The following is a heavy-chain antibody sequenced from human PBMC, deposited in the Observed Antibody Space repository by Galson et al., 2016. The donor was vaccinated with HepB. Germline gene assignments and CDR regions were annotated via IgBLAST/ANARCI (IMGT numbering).Heavy chain of an antibody. CDR2: IYYNGRT. V-gene: IGHV4-39*01. J-gene: IGHJ4*02. CDR1: GGSIGSSNYY. Sequence: SETLSLTCVVSGGSIGSSNYYWGWIRQPPRKALEWLGSIYYNGRTFYNPSPKSRVTIFVDTSSNQFPLRLSSVTAADTAVYYCARHEPSFCNSGTCYPYYFDYWGQGTLVTVSS. D-gene: IGHD1-26*01. CDR3: ARHEPSFCNSGTCYPYYFDY.